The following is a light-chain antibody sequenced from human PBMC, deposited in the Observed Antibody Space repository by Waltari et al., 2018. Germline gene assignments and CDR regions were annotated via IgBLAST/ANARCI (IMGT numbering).Light chain of an antibody. CDR1: ALPKQY. CDR3: QSADSTSTHVV. J-gene: IGLJ2*01. CDR2: KAT. V-gene: IGLV3-25*03. Sequence: SYELTQPPSVSVSPGQTATITCSGDALPKQYAFWYQQKPGQAPVLVTHKATERPSGIPDRFSGSTSGTTVTLTISVVQAEDEADYYCQSADSTSTHVVFGGGTKLTVL.